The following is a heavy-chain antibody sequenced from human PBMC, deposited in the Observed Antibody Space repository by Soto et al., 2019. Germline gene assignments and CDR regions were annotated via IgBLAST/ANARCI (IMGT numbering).Heavy chain of an antibody. CDR2: INHSGST. J-gene: IGHJ2*01. Sequence: PGKGLEWIGEINHSGSTNNNPSLKSRVTISVDTSKNQFSLKLSSVTAADTAVYYCARGRFFFQGEDGIRDTVPVSAFLLNRSSDL. V-gene: IGHV4-34*01. D-gene: IGHD2-15*01. CDR3: ARGRFFFQGEDGIRDTVPVSAFLLNRSSDL.